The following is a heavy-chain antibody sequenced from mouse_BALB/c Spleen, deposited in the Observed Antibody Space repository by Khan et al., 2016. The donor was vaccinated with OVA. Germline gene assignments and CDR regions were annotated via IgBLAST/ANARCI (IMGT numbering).Heavy chain of an antibody. CDR1: GYAFSSYW. J-gene: IGHJ3*01. CDR2: IYPGDGDT. CDR3: ARMAVAY. Sequence: QIQLVQSGAELVRPGSSVKISCKASGYAFSSYWMNWVKQRPGQGLEWIGQIYPGDGDTNCNGKFKGKATLTADKSSSTAYMPLSSLTSEDSAVYCWARMAVAYWGQGTLVTVSA. V-gene: IGHV1-80*01.